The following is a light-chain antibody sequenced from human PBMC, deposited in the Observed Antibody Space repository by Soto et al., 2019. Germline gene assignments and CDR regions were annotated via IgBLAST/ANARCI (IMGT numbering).Light chain of an antibody. CDR1: QTVSSD. J-gene: IGKJ4*01. Sequence: DILLTQSPATLSLSPGERATLYCRASQTVSSDVAWYQQKPGQAPRLLIYDASDRATGIPARFSGSGSGTDFTLTISSLEPEDFAVYYCQQRNYWPLTFGGGTKVEIK. CDR2: DAS. V-gene: IGKV3-11*01. CDR3: QQRNYWPLT.